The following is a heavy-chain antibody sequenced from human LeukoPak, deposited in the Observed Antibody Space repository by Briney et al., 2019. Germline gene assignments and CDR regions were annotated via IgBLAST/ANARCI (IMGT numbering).Heavy chain of an antibody. J-gene: IGHJ4*02. CDR2: INPSCGST. D-gene: IGHD6-6*01. V-gene: IGHV1-46*01. CDR3: ARDRVAARQGGYFDY. CDR1: GYTFTSYD. Sequence: ASVKVSCKASGYTFTSYDINWVRQATGQGLEWMGIINPSCGSTSYAQKFQGRVTMTRDLSTSTVYMELSSLRSEDTAVYYCARDRVAARQGGYFDYWGQGTLVTVSS.